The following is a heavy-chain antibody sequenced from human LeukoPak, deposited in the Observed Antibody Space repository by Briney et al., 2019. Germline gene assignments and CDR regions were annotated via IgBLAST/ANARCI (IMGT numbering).Heavy chain of an antibody. CDR2: IIPIFGTA. D-gene: IGHD2-15*01. V-gene: IGHV1-69*05. CDR1: GGTFSSYA. CDR3: ARDGGYFDY. Sequence: SVKVSCKASGGTFSSYAISWVRQAPGQGLEWMGGIIPIFGTANYAQKFQGRVTMTTDTSTSTAYMELRSLRSDDTAVYYCARDGGYFDYWGQGTLVTVSS. J-gene: IGHJ4*02.